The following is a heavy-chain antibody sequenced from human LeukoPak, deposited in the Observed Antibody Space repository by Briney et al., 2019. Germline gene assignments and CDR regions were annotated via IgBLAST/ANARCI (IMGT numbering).Heavy chain of an antibody. CDR2: IYTSGST. D-gene: IGHD6-13*01. Sequence: SETLSLTCTVSGGSISSYYWSWIRQPAGKGLEWIGRIYTSGSTNYNPSLKSRVTMSVDTSKNQFSLKLSSVTAADTAVYYCARVGGQQQLLRYKGYYGMDVWGQGTTVTVSS. V-gene: IGHV4-4*07. CDR3: ARVGGQQQLLRYKGYYGMDV. CDR1: GGSISSYY. J-gene: IGHJ6*02.